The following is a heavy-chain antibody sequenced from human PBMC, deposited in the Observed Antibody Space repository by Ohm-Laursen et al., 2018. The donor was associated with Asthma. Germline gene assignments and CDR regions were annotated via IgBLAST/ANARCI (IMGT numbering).Heavy chain of an antibody. J-gene: IGHJ4*02. CDR3: ARDRSGSYTTFDY. CDR2: ISSSSSYI. D-gene: IGHD1-26*01. Sequence: SLKLSCAASGFTFSSYSMNWVRQAPGKGLEWVSSISSSSSYIYYADSVKGRFTISRDNAKNSLYLQMNSLRAEDTAVYYCARDRSGSYTTFDYWGQGTLVTVSS. V-gene: IGHV3-21*01. CDR1: GFTFSSYS.